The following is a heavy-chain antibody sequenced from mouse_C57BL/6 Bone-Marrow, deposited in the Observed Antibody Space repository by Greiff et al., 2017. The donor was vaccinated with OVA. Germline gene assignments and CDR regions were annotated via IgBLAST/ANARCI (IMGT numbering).Heavy chain of an antibody. CDR3: ASYYDYDDRYAMDY. CDR2: IDPSDSYT. J-gene: IGHJ4*01. V-gene: IGHV1-59*01. Sequence: QVQLQQPGAELVRPGTSVKLSCKASGYTFTSYWMHWVKQRPGQGLEWIGVIDPSDSYTNYNQKFKGKATLTVDTSSSTAYMQLSSLTSEDSAVYYCASYYDYDDRYAMDYWGRGTSVTVSS. CDR1: GYTFTSYW. D-gene: IGHD2-4*01.